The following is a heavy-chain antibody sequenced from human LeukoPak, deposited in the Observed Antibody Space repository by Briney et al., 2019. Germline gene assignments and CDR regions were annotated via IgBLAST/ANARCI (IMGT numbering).Heavy chain of an antibody. CDR3: ARSIAEAEPASDS. V-gene: IGHV1-2*02. CDR1: GYSFSAYY. J-gene: IGHJ4*02. Sequence: GASVKVSCKASGYSFSAYYMHGVRQAPGQGLEWMGWINPNSGGTKYAQKFQGRVTLTRDTSISTAYMELSRLRSDDTAVYYCARSIAEAEPASDSWGQGTLVTVSS. CDR2: INPNSGGT. D-gene: IGHD6-13*01.